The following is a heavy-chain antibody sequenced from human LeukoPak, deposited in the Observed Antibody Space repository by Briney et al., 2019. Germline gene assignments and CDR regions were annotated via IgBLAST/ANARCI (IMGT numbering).Heavy chain of an antibody. V-gene: IGHV3-21*04. CDR3: AKINYHYGMDV. CDR2: ISSSSAYI. CDR1: GFTFSSYS. Sequence: GGSLRLSCAASGFTFSSYSMNRVRQAPGKGLEWVSSISSSSAYIYYADSMKGRFTISRDNSKNTLYLQMNSLRAEDTAVYYCAKINYHYGMDVWGQGTTVTVSS. J-gene: IGHJ6*02.